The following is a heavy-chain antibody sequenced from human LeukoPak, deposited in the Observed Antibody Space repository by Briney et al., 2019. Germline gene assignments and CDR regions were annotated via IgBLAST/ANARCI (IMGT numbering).Heavy chain of an antibody. CDR3: AKSGRSSNEQWLVYAEYFQH. Sequence: PGGSLRLSCAASGFTFSSYAMSWVRQAPGKGLEWVSAISGSGGSTYYADSVKGRFTISRDNSKNTLYLQMNSLRAEDTAVYYCAKSGRSSNEQWLVYAEYFQHWGQGTLVTVSS. V-gene: IGHV3-23*01. J-gene: IGHJ1*01. CDR1: GFTFSSYA. D-gene: IGHD6-19*01. CDR2: ISGSGGST.